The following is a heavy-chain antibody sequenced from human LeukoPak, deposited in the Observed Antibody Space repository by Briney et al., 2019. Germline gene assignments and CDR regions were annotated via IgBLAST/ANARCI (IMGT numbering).Heavy chain of an antibody. V-gene: IGHV3-21*01. J-gene: IGHJ6*02. CDR3: ARDPTEEANYYYGMDV. CDR1: GFTFSSYS. D-gene: IGHD4-17*01. CDR2: ISSSSSCI. Sequence: GGSLRLSCAASGFTFSSYSMNWVRQAPGKGLEWVSSISSSSSCIYYADSVKGRFTISRDNAKNSLYLQMNSLRAEDTAVYYCARDPTEEANYYYGMDVWGQGTTVTVSS.